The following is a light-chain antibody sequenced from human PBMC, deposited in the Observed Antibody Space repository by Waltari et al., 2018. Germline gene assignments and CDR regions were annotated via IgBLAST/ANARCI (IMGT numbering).Light chain of an antibody. J-gene: IGKJ3*01. V-gene: IGKV4-1*01. CDR2: WAS. CDR1: QSVLYSSNNKNY. CDR3: QQYYTTPFT. Sequence: DIVMTPSPDSLAVSLGERANIHCKSSQSVLYSSNNKNYLAWYQHKPGQPPKLLIYWASTRKSGVPDRFSGSGSGTDFTLTISSLQAEDVAVYYCQQYYTTPFTFGPGTKVNI.